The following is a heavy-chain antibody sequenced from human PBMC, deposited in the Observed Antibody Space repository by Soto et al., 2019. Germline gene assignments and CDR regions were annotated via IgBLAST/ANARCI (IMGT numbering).Heavy chain of an antibody. CDR2: ISGSGGYI. D-gene: IGHD6-13*01. CDR1: GFTFSSYS. Sequence: GGSLRLSCEGSGFTFSSYSMNWVRQSPGKGLEWVSSISGSGGYIYYADSVKGRFTISRDNAKNSLYLQMTSLRDEDTALYYCARDRQSTPWYAADYWGQGSLVTVSS. J-gene: IGHJ4*02. CDR3: ARDRQSTPWYAADY. V-gene: IGHV3-21*01.